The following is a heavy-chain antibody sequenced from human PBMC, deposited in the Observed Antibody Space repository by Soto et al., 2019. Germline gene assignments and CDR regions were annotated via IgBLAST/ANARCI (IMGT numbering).Heavy chain of an antibody. CDR1: GGSISSYY. CDR2: IYYSGST. D-gene: IGHD6-19*01. Sequence: SETLSLTCTVSGGSISSYYWSWIRQPPGKGLEWIGYIYYSGSTNYNPSLKSRVTISVDTSKNQFSLKLSSVTAADTAVYYCARGEKWRSSGWYNYWGQGTLVTVSS. CDR3: ARGEKWRSSGWYNY. J-gene: IGHJ4*02. V-gene: IGHV4-59*01.